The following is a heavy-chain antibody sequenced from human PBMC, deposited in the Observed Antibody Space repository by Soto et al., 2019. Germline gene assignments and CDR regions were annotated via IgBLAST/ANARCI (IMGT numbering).Heavy chain of an antibody. CDR1: GDSVSSNSAA. D-gene: IGHD1-26*01. V-gene: IGHV6-1*01. Sequence: SQTNSLTCTISGDSVSSNSAAWNWIRQSPSRGLEWLGRTYYRSKWYNDYEVSVKSRITINPDTSKNQFSLQLNSVTPEDTAVYYCARESANVAARPYYFDYWGQGTLVIVSS. CDR2: TYYRSKWYN. J-gene: IGHJ4*02. CDR3: ARESANVAARPYYFDY.